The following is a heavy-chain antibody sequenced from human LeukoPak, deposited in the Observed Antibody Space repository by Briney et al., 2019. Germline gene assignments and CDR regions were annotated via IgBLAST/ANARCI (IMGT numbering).Heavy chain of an antibody. V-gene: IGHV1-46*01. CDR3: ARDITMVRGVMGYYYGMDV. J-gene: IGHJ6*02. Sequence: ASVKVSCKASGYTFTSYDINWVRQAPGQGLEWMGIINPSGGSTSYAQKFQGRVTMTRDTSTSTVYMELSSLRSEDTAVYYCARDITMVRGVMGYYYGMDVWGQGTTVTVSS. CDR2: INPSGGST. D-gene: IGHD3-10*01. CDR1: GYTFTSYD.